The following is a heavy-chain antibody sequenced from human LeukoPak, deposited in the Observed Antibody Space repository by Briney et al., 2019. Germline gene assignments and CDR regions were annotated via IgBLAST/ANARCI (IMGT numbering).Heavy chain of an antibody. CDR2: IYYSGST. Sequence: SETLSLTCTVSGGSISSSSYYWGWIRQPPGKGLEWIGSIYYSGSTYYNPSLKSRVTISVDTSKNQFSLKLSSVTAADTAVYYCARGQYSAHDYWGQGTLVTVSS. V-gene: IGHV4-39*01. J-gene: IGHJ4*02. CDR3: ARGQYSAHDY. D-gene: IGHD4-11*01. CDR1: GGSISSSSYY.